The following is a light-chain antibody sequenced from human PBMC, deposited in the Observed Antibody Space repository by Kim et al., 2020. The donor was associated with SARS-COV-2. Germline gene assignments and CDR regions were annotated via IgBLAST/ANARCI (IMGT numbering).Light chain of an antibody. J-gene: IGKJ3*01. CDR1: QDISNY. Sequence: ASVGDIVTITCRASQDISNYLAWDQQKPGRAPKLLINGASTLQSGVPSRFSGSGSGTEFTLTVSSLQPEDFATYYCQQFNTHPFTFGPGTKVDIK. CDR3: QQFNTHPFT. V-gene: IGKV1-9*01. CDR2: GAS.